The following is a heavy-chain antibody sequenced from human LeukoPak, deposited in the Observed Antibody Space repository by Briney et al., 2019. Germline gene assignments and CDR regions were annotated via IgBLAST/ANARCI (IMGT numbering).Heavy chain of an antibody. CDR2: ISGSGGST. CDR1: GFTFSSYA. V-gene: IGHV3-23*01. J-gene: IGHJ4*02. CDR3: ARGASVVVTAIFDY. D-gene: IGHD2-21*02. Sequence: GGSLRLSCAASGFTFSSYAMSWVRQAPGKGLEWVSAISGSGGSTYYADSVKGRFTISRDNSKNTLYLQMNSLRVEDTAVYYCARGASVVVTAIFDYWGQGTLVTVSS.